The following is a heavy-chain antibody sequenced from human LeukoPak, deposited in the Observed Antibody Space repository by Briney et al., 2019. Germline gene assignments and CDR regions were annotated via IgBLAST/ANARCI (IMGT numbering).Heavy chain of an antibody. J-gene: IGHJ4*02. CDR1: GFTFSSYA. Sequence: GGSLRLSCAASGFTFSSYAITWVRQAPGKGLEWVSVIYSGGSTYYADSVKGRFTIPRDSSKNTLYLQMNSLRAEDTAVYYCARVGRQQLVYYYFDYWGQGTLVTVSS. CDR3: ARVGRQQLVYYYFDY. CDR2: IYSGGST. D-gene: IGHD6-13*01. V-gene: IGHV3-53*01.